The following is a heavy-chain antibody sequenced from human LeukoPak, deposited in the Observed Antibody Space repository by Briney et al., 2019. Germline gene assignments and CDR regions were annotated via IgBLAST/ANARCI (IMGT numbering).Heavy chain of an antibody. CDR2: ISAYNGNT. Sequence: ASVKVSCKASGYTFTSYGISWVRQAPGQGLEWMGWISAYNGNTNYAQKLQGRVTMTTDTSTSTAYMELRSLRSDDTAVYHCARVGDILTGYPYYFEYWGQGTLVTVSS. J-gene: IGHJ4*02. D-gene: IGHD3-9*01. V-gene: IGHV1-18*01. CDR3: ARVGDILTGYPYYFEY. CDR1: GYTFTSYG.